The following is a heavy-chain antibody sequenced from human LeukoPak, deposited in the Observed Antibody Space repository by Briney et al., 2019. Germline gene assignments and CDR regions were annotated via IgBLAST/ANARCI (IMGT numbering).Heavy chain of an antibody. CDR1: GYTFTSYA. CDR3: ARGYYDSSGLSSSAFDM. D-gene: IGHD3-22*01. J-gene: IGHJ3*02. V-gene: IGHV1-3*01. CDR2: INCVNDNT. Sequence: ASVTVSCMASGYTFTSYAMHWVRQAPGQRLEWMGWINCVNDNTKYSQNLQGRVSFTRDTSASTAYMELSSLRSEDSAVYYCARGYYDSSGLSSSAFDMWGQGTMVTVSS.